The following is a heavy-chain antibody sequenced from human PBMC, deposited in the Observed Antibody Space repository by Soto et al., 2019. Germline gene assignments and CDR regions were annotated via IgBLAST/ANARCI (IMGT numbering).Heavy chain of an antibody. J-gene: IGHJ2*01. CDR3: AREVATQPIGWYFDL. V-gene: IGHV3-30*03. CDR1: GFSFSAYG. CDR2: IAYDGSDE. Sequence: GGSLRLSCAASGFSFSAYGRHWVRQAPGKGLEWVAVIAYDGSDEYYGDSVKGRFTISRDNSKNTLYLQMDSLRAEDTAVFYCAREVATQPIGWYFDLWGRGTLVTAPQ. D-gene: IGHD5-12*01.